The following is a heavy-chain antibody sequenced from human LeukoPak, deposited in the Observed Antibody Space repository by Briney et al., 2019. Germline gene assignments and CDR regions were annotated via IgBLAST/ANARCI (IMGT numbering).Heavy chain of an antibody. CDR2: IYYSGST. CDR1: GGSISSSSYY. J-gene: IGHJ5*02. Sequence: SETLSLTCTVSGGSISSSSYYWGWIRQPPGKGLEWIGSIYYSGSTYYNPSLKSRVTISVDTSKNQFPLKLSSVTAADTAVYYCARVSKGGYNYDFWSGYLNNWFDPWGQGTLVTVSS. D-gene: IGHD3-3*01. V-gene: IGHV4-39*06. CDR3: ARVSKGGYNYDFWSGYLNNWFDP.